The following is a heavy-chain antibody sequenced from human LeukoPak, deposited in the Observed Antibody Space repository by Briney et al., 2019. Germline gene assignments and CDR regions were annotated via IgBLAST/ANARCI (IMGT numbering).Heavy chain of an antibody. CDR1: GGSISSYY. CDR3: ARETRSLGYFDY. V-gene: IGHV4-59*01. J-gene: IGHJ4*02. Sequence: PSETLSLTCTVSGGSISSYYWSWIRQPPGKGLEWIGYIYYSGSTNYNPSLKSRVTISVDTSKNQFSLKLSSVTAADTAVYYCARETRSLGYFDYWGQGTLVTVSS. D-gene: IGHD4-17*01. CDR2: IYYSGST.